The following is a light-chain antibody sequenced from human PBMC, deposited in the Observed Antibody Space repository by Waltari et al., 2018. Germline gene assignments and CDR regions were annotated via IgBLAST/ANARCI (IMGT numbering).Light chain of an antibody. CDR2: ATS. CDR1: QSIGRT. V-gene: IGKV3-20*01. J-gene: IGKJ1*01. Sequence: EIVLTQSPGALSLSPGETATLSCRASQSIGRTIAWYQQKPGQAPRLLIYATSTRATGIPDRFSGSGSETDFSLTIYILEPEDFAVYYCQHYVRLPVTFGQGTKVEIK. CDR3: QHYVRLPVT.